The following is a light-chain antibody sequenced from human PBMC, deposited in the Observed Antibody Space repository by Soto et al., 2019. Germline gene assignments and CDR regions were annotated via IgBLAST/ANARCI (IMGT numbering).Light chain of an antibody. CDR2: EVT. V-gene: IGLV2-14*01. CDR1: SSDVGGYNH. CDR3: SSYTSSFSSV. J-gene: IGLJ1*01. Sequence: QSVLTQPASVSGSPGQSITLSCAGSSSDVGGYNHVSWYQHHPGKAPKLLIYEVTNRPSGVSNRFSGSKSGNTASLTISGLQAEDEAEYYCSSYTSSFSSVFGTGTKATV.